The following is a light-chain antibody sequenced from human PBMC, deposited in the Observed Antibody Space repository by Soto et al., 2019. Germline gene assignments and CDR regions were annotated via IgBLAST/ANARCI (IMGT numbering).Light chain of an antibody. Sequence: EIVFTQSPATLSFSPGERSTLSCGASQSVSSYLSWYQQKPGQAPRLLIYGASIRATGIPARFSGSGSGTAFTLTISSLQPEDFAVYYCQQDYNLPWTFGQGTKVDIK. J-gene: IGKJ1*01. CDR1: QSVSSY. CDR2: GAS. V-gene: IGKV3D-7*01. CDR3: QQDYNLPWT.